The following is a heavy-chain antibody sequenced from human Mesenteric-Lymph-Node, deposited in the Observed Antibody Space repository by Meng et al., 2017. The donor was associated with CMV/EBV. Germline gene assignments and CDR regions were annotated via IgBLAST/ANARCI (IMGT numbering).Heavy chain of an antibody. V-gene: IGHV3-30*02. CDR2: IRYDGSNK. CDR1: GFTFSSYG. CDR3: ARSTMIVVVITPDAFDI. Sequence: GESLKISCAASGFTFSSYGMHWVRQAPGKGLEWVAFIRYDGSNKYYADSVKGRFTISRDNSKNTLYLQMNSLRAEDTAVYYCARSTMIVVVITPDAFDIWGQGTMVTVSS. D-gene: IGHD3-22*01. J-gene: IGHJ3*02.